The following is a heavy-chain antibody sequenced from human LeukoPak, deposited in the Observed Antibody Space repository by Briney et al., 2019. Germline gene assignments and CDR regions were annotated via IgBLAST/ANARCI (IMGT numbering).Heavy chain of an antibody. CDR1: GFTFSSYA. V-gene: IGHV3-30*04. D-gene: IGHD2-8*02. CDR2: ISYDGSNK. CDR3: ASPVRVGTGAFDI. J-gene: IGHJ3*02. Sequence: GRSLRLSCAASGFTFSSYAMHWVRQAPGKGLEWVAVISYDGSNKYYADSVKGRFTISRDNSKNTLYLQMNSLRAEDTAVCYCASPVRVGTGAFDIWGQGTMVTVSS.